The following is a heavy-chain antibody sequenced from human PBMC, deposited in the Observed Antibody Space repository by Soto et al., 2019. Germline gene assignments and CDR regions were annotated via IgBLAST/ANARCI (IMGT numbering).Heavy chain of an antibody. CDR3: VRMNADSSSYYYAMDV. CDR1: GFSLTTGRMG. Sequence: QVTLRESGPVLLKPTETLTLTCNVSGFSLTTGRMGVSWIRQPPGKALEWLAHIFSDAERSHSTSLQGRLTISRDGCGSQVVLIMTTTGPVYTGTYFCVRMNADSSSYYYAMDVWGQGTTVTVSS. V-gene: IGHV2-26*01. D-gene: IGHD2-21*02. J-gene: IGHJ6*02. CDR2: IFSDAER.